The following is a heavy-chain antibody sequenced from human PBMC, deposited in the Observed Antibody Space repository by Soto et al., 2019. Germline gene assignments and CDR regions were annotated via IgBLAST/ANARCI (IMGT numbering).Heavy chain of an antibody. Sequence: ASVKVSCKASGYTFTGYYMHWVRQAPGQGLEWMGWINPNSGGTNYAQKFQGRVTMTRDTSISTAYMELSRLRSDDTAVYYCARAYCTNGVCYPRFDPWGQGTLVTVSS. CDR3: ARAYCTNGVCYPRFDP. CDR2: INPNSGGT. CDR1: GYTFTGYY. V-gene: IGHV1-2*02. J-gene: IGHJ5*02. D-gene: IGHD2-8*01.